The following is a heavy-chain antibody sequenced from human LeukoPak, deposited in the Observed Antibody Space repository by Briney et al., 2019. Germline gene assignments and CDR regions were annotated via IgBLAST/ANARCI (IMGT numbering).Heavy chain of an antibody. CDR3: ARGLMMAVAGRGEFHY. CDR2: IYYSGST. V-gene: IGHV4-59*01. Sequence: SETLSLTCTVSGGSISSYYWSWIRQPPGKGLEWIGYIYYSGSTNYNPSLKSRVTISVDTSKNQFSLKLSSVTAADTAVYYCARGLMMAVAGRGEFHYWGQGALVTVSS. D-gene: IGHD6-13*01. CDR1: GGSISSYY. J-gene: IGHJ4*02.